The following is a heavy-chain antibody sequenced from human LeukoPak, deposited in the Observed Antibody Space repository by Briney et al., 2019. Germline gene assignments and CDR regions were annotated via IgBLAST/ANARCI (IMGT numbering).Heavy chain of an antibody. Sequence: QAGGSLRLSCTASGFTFSDHAMHWVRRAPGKGLEWVTVISYHARDQFYADSVKGRFTVSRDNSRNTLYLQMNSLRAEDSAVYYCGTSRTFDYWGQGTLVTVSS. CDR1: GFTFSDHA. CDR3: GTSRTFDY. D-gene: IGHD1-7*01. CDR2: ISYHARDQ. J-gene: IGHJ4*02. V-gene: IGHV3-30*04.